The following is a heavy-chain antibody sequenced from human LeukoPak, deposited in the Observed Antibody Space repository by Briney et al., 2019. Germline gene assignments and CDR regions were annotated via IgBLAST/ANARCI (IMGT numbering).Heavy chain of an antibody. CDR1: GYTFTDYY. CDR3: AKAHLPAATRGWVGFCDY. D-gene: IGHD2-2*01. CDR2: INPNTGDA. J-gene: IGHJ4*02. V-gene: IGHV1-2*02. Sequence: AXXKVSCKASGYTFTDYYMHWFRQAPGQGLEWMGCINPNTGDAILAQGFQGRVTMNRDTSIRRDYMELSRVRSGDTAVYYCAKAHLPAATRGWVGFCDYWGQGTLVTVSS.